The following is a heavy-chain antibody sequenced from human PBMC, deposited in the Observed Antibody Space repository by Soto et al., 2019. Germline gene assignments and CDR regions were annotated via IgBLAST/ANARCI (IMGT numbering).Heavy chain of an antibody. CDR2: VYPGDSDT. Sequence: PGESLKISCKGSGYSFPNYYVAWVRQVPGKGLEWMGIVYPGDSDTRYSPSFQGQITIPADKSIATAADTAIYYCARSEAIFTSTGGMDVWGQGTTVTVSS. V-gene: IGHV5-51*01. J-gene: IGHJ6*02. D-gene: IGHD3-3*01. CDR3: TGGMDV. CDR1: GYSFPNYY.